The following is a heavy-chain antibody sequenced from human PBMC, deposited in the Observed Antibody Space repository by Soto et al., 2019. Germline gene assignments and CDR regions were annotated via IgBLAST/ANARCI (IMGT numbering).Heavy chain of an antibody. CDR3: ARGLPDGSGQYCDY. V-gene: IGHV3-21*01. D-gene: IGHD3-10*01. CDR1: GFTFSSYS. J-gene: IGHJ4*02. Sequence: EVQLVESGGGLVKPGGSLRLSCAASGFTFSSYSMNWVRQAPGKGLEWVSSISSSSSYIYYGDSVTGRFTISRDNAKNSLYLQMNSLRAEDTAVYYCARGLPDGSGQYCDYWGQGTLVTVSS. CDR2: ISSSSSYI.